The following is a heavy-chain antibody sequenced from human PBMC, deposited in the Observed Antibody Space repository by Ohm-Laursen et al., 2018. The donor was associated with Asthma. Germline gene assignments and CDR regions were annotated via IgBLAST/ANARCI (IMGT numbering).Heavy chain of an antibody. CDR3: ARDGRLRGSFDY. J-gene: IGHJ4*02. V-gene: IGHV1-69*13. Sequence: SVKVSCNASGGTFSSYAISWVRQAPGQGLEWMGGIIPIFGTANYAQKFQGRVTITADESTSTAYMELSSLRSEDTAVYYCARDGRLRGSFDYWGQGNLVTVSS. CDR2: IIPIFGTA. D-gene: IGHD3-10*01. CDR1: GGTFSSYA.